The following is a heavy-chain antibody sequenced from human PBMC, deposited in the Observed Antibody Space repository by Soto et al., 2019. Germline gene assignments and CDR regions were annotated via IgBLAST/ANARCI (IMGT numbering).Heavy chain of an antibody. Sequence: VQLVQSGAEVKKPGASVKVSCRASGYIFTTYAMQWVRQAPGQRFEWMGWISAGNGDTKYSQKFQGRVTITRDTSASTAYIELNNLRSEDTAVYYCARTGYSTSWWRYPFDYWGQGTLVTVSS. CDR2: ISAGNGDT. J-gene: IGHJ4*02. CDR3: ARTGYSTSWWRYPFDY. V-gene: IGHV1-3*01. D-gene: IGHD6-13*01. CDR1: GYIFTTYA.